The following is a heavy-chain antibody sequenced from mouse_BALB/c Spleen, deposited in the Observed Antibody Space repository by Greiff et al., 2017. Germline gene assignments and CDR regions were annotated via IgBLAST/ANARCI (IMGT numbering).Heavy chain of an antibody. J-gene: IGHJ2*01. V-gene: IGHV5-6-5*01. D-gene: IGHD2-4*01. CDR1: GFTFSSYA. Sequence: EVMLVESGGGLVKPGGSLKLSCAASGFTFSSYAMSWVRQTPEKRLEWVASISSGGSTYYPDSVKGRFTISRDNARNILYLQMSSLRSEDTAMYYCARANDYDGYFDYWGQGTTLTVSS. CDR2: ISSGGST. CDR3: ARANDYDGYFDY.